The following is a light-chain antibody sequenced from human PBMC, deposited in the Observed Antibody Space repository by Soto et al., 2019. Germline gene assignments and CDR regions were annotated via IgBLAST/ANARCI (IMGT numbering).Light chain of an antibody. CDR2: STT. CDR3: LLYYGGGVV. Sequence: QAVVTQEPSLTVSPGGTVTLTCGSSTGAVTSGYDPNWFQQKPGQPPRALIYSTTYKHSWTPARFSGSLLGGKAALTLSGVQPEDEADYYCLLYYGGGVVFGGGTKLTVL. V-gene: IGLV7-43*01. CDR1: TGAVTSGYD. J-gene: IGLJ2*01.